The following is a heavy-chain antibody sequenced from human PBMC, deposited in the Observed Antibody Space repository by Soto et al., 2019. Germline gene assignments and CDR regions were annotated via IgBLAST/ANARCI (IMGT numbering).Heavy chain of an antibody. J-gene: IGHJ6*03. D-gene: IGHD6-6*01. CDR1: GFTLSGYA. CDR2: ISSNGVGT. V-gene: IGHV3-64*01. CDR3: ARRARPDFYYMDV. Sequence: GGSLRLSCAASGFTLSGYAMDWVRQAPGKGLEYVSGISSNGVGTYYANSVQGRFTISRDDSKNTVYLQMGSLRPEDMAVYYCARRARPDFYYMDVWGKGTTVTVSS.